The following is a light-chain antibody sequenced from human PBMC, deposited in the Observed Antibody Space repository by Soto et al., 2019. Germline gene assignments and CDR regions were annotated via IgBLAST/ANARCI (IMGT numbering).Light chain of an antibody. V-gene: IGLV1-40*01. CDR3: QSYESSLSGYV. Sequence: QSVLTQPPSVSEAPGQRVTISCTGSSSNIGAGYEAHWYQQVPGTAPKLLIYDNNNRPSGVPDRFSGSKSGTSASLAITGLQAEDEAEYYCQSYESSLSGYVFGTGTKVTVL. CDR1: SSNIGAGYE. CDR2: DNN. J-gene: IGLJ1*01.